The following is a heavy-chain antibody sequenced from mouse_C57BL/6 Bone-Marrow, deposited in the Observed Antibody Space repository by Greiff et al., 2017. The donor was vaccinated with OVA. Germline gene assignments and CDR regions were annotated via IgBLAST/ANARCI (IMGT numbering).Heavy chain of an antibody. D-gene: IGHD1-1*01. Sequence: EVQLQQSGASLVRPGASVKLSCKASGYTFTNYYMHWVKQRPGQGLEWIGGIDPKNGGTDDTQKFKGKATLTVYKSSSTAYMELLSLTSEDSAVYYCGYYDTLDYWGQGTALTVSS. V-gene: IGHV1-34*01. CDR2: IDPKNGGT. J-gene: IGHJ2*01. CDR1: GYTFTNYY. CDR3: GYYDTLDY.